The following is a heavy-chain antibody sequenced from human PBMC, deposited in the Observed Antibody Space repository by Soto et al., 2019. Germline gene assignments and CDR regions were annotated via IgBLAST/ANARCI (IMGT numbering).Heavy chain of an antibody. J-gene: IGHJ4*02. Sequence: SETLSLTCAVSGDSINSNDYYWGWIRQPPGEGLEWIGSIDFNGVTYYNPSPKSRVTIPKDTSKNQFSLTLTSVTAADTAVYYCAKELVGATRLRHTDSEYWGQGILVTVSS. V-gene: IGHV4-39*07. CDR3: AKELVGATRLRHTDSEY. CDR2: IDFNGVT. D-gene: IGHD2-15*01. CDR1: GDSINSNDYY.